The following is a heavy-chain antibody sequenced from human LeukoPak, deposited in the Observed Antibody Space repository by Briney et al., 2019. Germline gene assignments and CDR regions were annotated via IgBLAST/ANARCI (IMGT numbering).Heavy chain of an antibody. CDR1: GFIFDNYG. J-gene: IGHJ4*02. V-gene: IGHV3-20*04. Sequence: GGSLRLSCAASGFIFDNYGMSWVRHVPGKGLEWVSGINANGDRTGYADFVKGRFSISRDNAKNFLYLQMNSLRSEDTAFYYCAREGLGGDYDYWGQGTLVAVSS. D-gene: IGHD4-17*01. CDR3: AREGLGGDYDY. CDR2: INANGDRT.